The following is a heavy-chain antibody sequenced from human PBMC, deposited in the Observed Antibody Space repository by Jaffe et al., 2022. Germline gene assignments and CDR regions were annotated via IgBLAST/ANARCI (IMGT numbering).Heavy chain of an antibody. D-gene: IGHD3-10*01. Sequence: QVQLQQWGAGLLKPSETLSLTCAVYGGSFSGYYWSWIRQPPGKGLEWIGEINHSGSTNYNPSLKSRVTISVDTSKNQFSLKLSSVTAADTAVYYCARVFYYGSGSYVPSSGYYRIYYFDYWGQGTLVTVSS. J-gene: IGHJ4*02. CDR2: INHSGST. V-gene: IGHV4-34*01. CDR1: GGSFSGYY. CDR3: ARVFYYGSGSYVPSSGYYRIYYFDY.